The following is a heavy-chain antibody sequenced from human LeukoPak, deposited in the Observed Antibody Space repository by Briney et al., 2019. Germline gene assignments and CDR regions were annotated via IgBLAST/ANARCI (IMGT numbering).Heavy chain of an antibody. CDR2: IWYDGSNK. CDR1: GFTFSSYG. Sequence: GGSLRLSCAASGFTFSSYGMHWVRQAPGKGLEWVAVIWYDGSNKYYADSVKGRFTISRDNSKNTLYLQMDSLRAEDTAVYYCARDLEDCSSTSCFDYYGMDVWCQGTTVTVSS. J-gene: IGHJ6*02. V-gene: IGHV3-33*01. CDR3: ARDLEDCSSTSCFDYYGMDV. D-gene: IGHD2-2*01.